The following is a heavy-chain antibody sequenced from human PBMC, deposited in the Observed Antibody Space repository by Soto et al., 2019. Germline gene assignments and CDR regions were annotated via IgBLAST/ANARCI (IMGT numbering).Heavy chain of an antibody. CDR1: GFTVIRNH. J-gene: IGHJ5*02. CDR3: ARVDLEWLDFDP. D-gene: IGHD3-3*01. CDR2: IYSGGTT. V-gene: IGHV3-66*01. Sequence: EVQLVQSGGGLVQPGGPLRLSCAASGFTVIRNHMSWVRQAPGKGLEWVSVIYSGGTTYYADSVRGRFTISRDNTMNTLYLQMNSLRVEDTAVYYCARVDLEWLDFDPWGQGTLVTVSS.